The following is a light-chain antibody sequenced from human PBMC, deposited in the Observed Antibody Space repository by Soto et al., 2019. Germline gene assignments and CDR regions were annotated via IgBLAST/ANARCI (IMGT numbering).Light chain of an antibody. CDR3: TSYTSSSTLL. V-gene: IGLV2-14*01. CDR1: SSDVGGYNF. J-gene: IGLJ1*01. Sequence: QSALTQPASVSGSPGQSITISCTGTSSDVGGYNFVSWYQYHPGKAPKLMIYEVSSRPSGVSNRFSGSKSGNTASLTISGLQAEDESDYYCTSYTSSSTLLFGTGTKVTVL. CDR2: EVS.